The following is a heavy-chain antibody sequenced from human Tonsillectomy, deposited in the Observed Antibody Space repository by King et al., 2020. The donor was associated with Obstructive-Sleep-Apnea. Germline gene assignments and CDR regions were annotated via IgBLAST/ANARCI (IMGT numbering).Heavy chain of an antibody. CDR1: GYTFTSYG. Sequence: QLVQSGAEVKKPGASVKVSCKASGYTFTSYGISWVRQAPGQGLEWMGWISAYNGNTNYAQKLQGRVTMTTDTSTSTAYMELRSLRSDDTAVYYCARDRRYCSGGSFYEKYYYYGMDVWAKGPRSPSP. CDR3: ARDRRYCSGGSFYEKYYYYGMDV. V-gene: IGHV1-18*01. CDR2: ISAYNGNT. D-gene: IGHD2-15*01. J-gene: IGHJ6*02.